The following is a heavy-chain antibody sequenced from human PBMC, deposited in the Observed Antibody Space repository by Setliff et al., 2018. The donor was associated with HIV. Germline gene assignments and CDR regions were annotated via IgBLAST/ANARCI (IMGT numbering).Heavy chain of an antibody. J-gene: IGHJ4*02. CDR1: GGTFRKYS. Sequence: RASVKVSCKASGGTFRKYSISWVRQAPGQGLEWMGGMVPVIGAAQYAQKFQGRVTITADRVTSTAYMELTSLTSDDTAVYYCAREVAARPYFDFWGQGTLVTVSS. V-gene: IGHV1-69*06. CDR3: AREVAARPYFDF. CDR2: MVPVIGAA. D-gene: IGHD6-6*01.